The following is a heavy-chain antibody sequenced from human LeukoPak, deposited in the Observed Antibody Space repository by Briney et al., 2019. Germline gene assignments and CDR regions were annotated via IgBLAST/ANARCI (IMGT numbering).Heavy chain of an antibody. V-gene: IGHV4-30-2*01. CDR1: GGSISSGGYS. CDR2: IYHSGST. D-gene: IGHD6-13*01. Sequence: SQTLSLTCAVSGGSISSGGYSWSWIRQPPGKGLEWIGYIYHSGSTYYNPSLKSRVTISVDRSKNQFSLKLSSVTAADTAVYYCARLSSSWSYFDYWGQGTLVTVSS. CDR3: ARLSSSWSYFDY. J-gene: IGHJ4*02.